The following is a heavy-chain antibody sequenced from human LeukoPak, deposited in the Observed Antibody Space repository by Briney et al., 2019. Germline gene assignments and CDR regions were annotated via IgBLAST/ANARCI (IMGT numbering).Heavy chain of an antibody. V-gene: IGHV4-4*02. D-gene: IGHD2-8*01. CDR1: GGSISNTNW. CDR3: SRENGAFSPFGY. CDR2: ISLTGLT. J-gene: IGHJ4*02. Sequence: SETLSLTCAVSGGSISNTNWWRWVRQPPGQGLEWIGEISLTGLTHYNPSLESRVTVSLDKSKNQLSLNLTSVTAADTAVYYCSRENGAFSPFGYWGQGTLVTVLS.